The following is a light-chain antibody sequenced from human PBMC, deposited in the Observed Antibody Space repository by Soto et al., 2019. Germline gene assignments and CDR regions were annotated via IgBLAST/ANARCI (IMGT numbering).Light chain of an antibody. CDR1: SSDVGTYSL. Sequence: QSVLAQPASVSGAPGQSITISCTGTSSDVGTYSLVSWYQQHPGRAPKLMIYEDNKRPSGVSNRFSGSKSGNTASLTISGXQAEDEPDYYCCSYAGSSTYVFGIGTRSPS. J-gene: IGLJ1*01. CDR3: CSYAGSSTYV. CDR2: EDN. V-gene: IGLV2-23*01.